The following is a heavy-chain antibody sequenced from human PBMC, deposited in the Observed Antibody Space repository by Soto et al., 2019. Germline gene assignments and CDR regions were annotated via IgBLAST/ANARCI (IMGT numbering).Heavy chain of an antibody. J-gene: IGHJ3*02. CDR1: GGTFSSYA. CDR2: IIPIFGTA. CDR3: ARELEMATNDAFDI. D-gene: IGHD5-12*01. V-gene: IGHV1-69*06. Sequence: QVQLVQSGAEVKKPGSSVKVSCKASGGTFSSYAISWVRQAPGQGLEWMGGIIPIFGTANYAQKFQGIVTITADKSTSTAYMELSSLRSEDTAVYYCARELEMATNDAFDIWGQGTMVTVSS.